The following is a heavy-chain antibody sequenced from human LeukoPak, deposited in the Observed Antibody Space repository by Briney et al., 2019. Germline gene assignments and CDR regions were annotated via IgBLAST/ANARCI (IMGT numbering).Heavy chain of an antibody. J-gene: IGHJ4*02. V-gene: IGHV3-66*01. D-gene: IGHD3-22*01. CDR3: ARDHDSSDDHNFDY. CDR1: GFTVSSNY. Sequence: PGGSLKLSCAASGFTVSSNYMSWVRQAPGKGLEWVSVIYSGGSTYYADSVKGRFTISRDNSKNTLYLKMNSLRAEDTAVYYCARDHDSSDDHNFDYWGQGTLVTVS. CDR2: IYSGGST.